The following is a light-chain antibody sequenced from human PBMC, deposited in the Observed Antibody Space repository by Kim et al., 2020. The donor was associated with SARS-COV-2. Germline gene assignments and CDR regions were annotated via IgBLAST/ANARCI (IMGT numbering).Light chain of an antibody. CDR3: QRGLT. Sequence: PTLSLSPGERAPLSCRAGQSVSGNLAWYQQRPGQAPRLLIYGASIRATGVPARFSGSGSGTEFTLTISSLQSEDFAVYYCQRGLTFGGGTKVDIK. CDR2: GAS. CDR1: QSVSGN. V-gene: IGKV3-15*01. J-gene: IGKJ4*01.